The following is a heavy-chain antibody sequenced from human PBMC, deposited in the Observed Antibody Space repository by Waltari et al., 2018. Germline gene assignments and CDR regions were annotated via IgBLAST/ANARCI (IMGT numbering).Heavy chain of an antibody. Sequence: QVQLVQSGAEVKKPGASVKISCKTSEYTFASSYVHWVRQAPGQGLAWMGIINPSGGSTIYAQRFQGRVTMTRDTSTSTVYMELSSLKSEDTAVYYCATDTGALWMDVWGQGTTVTVSS. D-gene: IGHD2-21*01. V-gene: IGHV1-46*01. CDR1: EYTFASSY. CDR2: INPSGGST. J-gene: IGHJ6*02. CDR3: ATDTGALWMDV.